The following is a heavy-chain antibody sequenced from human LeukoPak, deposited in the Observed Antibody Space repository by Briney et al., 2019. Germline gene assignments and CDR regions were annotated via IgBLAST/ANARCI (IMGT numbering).Heavy chain of an antibody. D-gene: IGHD3-10*01. CDR2: LSYDGSND. CDR3: AGSWFYRDYFEY. Sequence: GRSLRLSCAASGFPFSSYGMHWVRQAPGKGLEWVAVLSYDGSNDYYADSVKDRFTISRDNSKNTLYLQMNSLRVEDTAVYYCAGSWFYRDYFEYWGQGTLVTVSS. V-gene: IGHV3-30*03. J-gene: IGHJ4*02. CDR1: GFPFSSYG.